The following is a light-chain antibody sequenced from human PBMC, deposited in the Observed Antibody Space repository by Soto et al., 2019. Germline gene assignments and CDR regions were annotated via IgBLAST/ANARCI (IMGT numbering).Light chain of an antibody. CDR1: QSVRSW. J-gene: IGKJ4*01. CDR3: QQYDNYPLT. Sequence: DIQMTQSPATLSASVGDRVTITCRASQSVRSWLAWYQQKPGTAPKLLIFDASRLESGVPSRFSGSASGTEFTITISSLQPDDFATYYCQQYDNYPLTFGGGTKVDSK. V-gene: IGKV1-5*01. CDR2: DAS.